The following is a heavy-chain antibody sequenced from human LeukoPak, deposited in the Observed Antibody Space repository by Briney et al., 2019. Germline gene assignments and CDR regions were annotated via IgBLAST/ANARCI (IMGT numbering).Heavy chain of an antibody. V-gene: IGHV4-59*01. D-gene: IGHD3-10*01. CDR2: ANYSGSG. CDR1: GDSIRTYH. Sequence: PSETLSLTCTVSGDSIRTYHWNWIRQSPGKGLEWIGSANYSGSGNNNPSLKSRLTISVDTSKNQVSLKLSSITAADTAVYYCARDEINYGSGSYFDFWGQGTLVTVSS. CDR3: ARDEINYGSGSYFDF. J-gene: IGHJ4*02.